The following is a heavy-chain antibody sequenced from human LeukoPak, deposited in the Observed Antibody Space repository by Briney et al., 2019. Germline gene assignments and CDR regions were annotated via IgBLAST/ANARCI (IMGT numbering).Heavy chain of an antibody. J-gene: IGHJ4*02. Sequence: SETLSLTCNVSGGSIHSYYWSWIRQPPGKGLEWIGYIYYSGSTYYNPSLKSRVTISVDTSKNQFSLKLSSVTAADTAVYYCAATYGDYERAFDYWGQGTLVTVSS. D-gene: IGHD4-17*01. CDR3: AATYGDYERAFDY. CDR2: IYYSGST. CDR1: GGSIHSYY. V-gene: IGHV4-59*06.